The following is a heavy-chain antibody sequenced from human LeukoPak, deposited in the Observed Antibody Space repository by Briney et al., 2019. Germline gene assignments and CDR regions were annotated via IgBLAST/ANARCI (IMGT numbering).Heavy chain of an antibody. V-gene: IGHV1-18*01. D-gene: IGHD2/OR15-2a*01. CDR2: ISAYNGNT. J-gene: IGHJ4*02. CDR1: GYTFTSYG. Sequence: GASVKVSCKASGYTFTSYGISWVRQAPGQGLEWMGWISAYNGNTNYAQKFQGRVTMTRDTSISTAYMELSRLRSDDTAVYYCARVLRHPQRYYFDYWGQGTLVTVSS. CDR3: ARVLRHPQRYYFDY.